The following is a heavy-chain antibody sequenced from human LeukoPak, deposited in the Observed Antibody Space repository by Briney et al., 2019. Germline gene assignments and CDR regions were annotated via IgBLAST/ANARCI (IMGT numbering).Heavy chain of an antibody. V-gene: IGHV6-1*01. CDR2: TYYRSKWYC. CDR1: GDSVSSNTGG. D-gene: IGHD6-19*01. J-gene: IGHJ4*01. CDR3: ARDSRPGIAVAGYFDF. Sequence: SQTLSLTCAISGDSVSSNTGGWNWIRQSPSRGLEWLGRTYYRSKWYCDYAVSVKSRISINPDTSKNQFSLQLNSVTPDDTAVYYCARDSRPGIAVAGYFDFWGHGILVTVSS.